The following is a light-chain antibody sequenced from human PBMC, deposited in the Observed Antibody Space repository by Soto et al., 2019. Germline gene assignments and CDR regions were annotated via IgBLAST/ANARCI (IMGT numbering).Light chain of an antibody. J-gene: IGKJ1*01. Sequence: EIVLAQSPGTLSSSPVERSTLSCMASQTVNSRLAWYQHKPGQAPRLLIYHTSNRATGIPARFSGSGSGTDFTLTISSLQPDDFGTYYCQEYNSYTGTFGPGTKVDIK. CDR3: QEYNSYTGT. CDR1: QTVNSR. CDR2: HTS. V-gene: IGKV3-11*01.